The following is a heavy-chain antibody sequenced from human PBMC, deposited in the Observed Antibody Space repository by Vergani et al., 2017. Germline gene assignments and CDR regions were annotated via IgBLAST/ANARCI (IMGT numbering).Heavy chain of an antibody. CDR2: ISFDGTNE. CDR1: GFALNRHA. D-gene: IGHD2-2*02. V-gene: IGHV3-30*03. J-gene: IGHJ4*02. Sequence: QVQLVESGGGVVQPGTSLRLSCVVSGFALNRHATYWVRQAPGKGLEWVVGISFDGTNEYYPDLVKGRFTISRDIAKNTLYLQVRSLRLEDTGVYHCVRDRGLCAGGRCYTEAWDYWGQGTLVTVSS. CDR3: VRDRGLCAGGRCYTEAWDY.